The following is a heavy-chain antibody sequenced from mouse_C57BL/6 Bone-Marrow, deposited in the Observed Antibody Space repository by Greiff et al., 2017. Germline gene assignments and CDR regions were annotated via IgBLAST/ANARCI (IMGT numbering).Heavy chain of an antibody. CDR1: GYTFTDYY. Sequence: VQLQQSGPELVKPGASVKISCKASGYTFTDYYMNWVKQSHGKSLEWIGDINPNNGGTSYNQKFKGKAILTVDKSSSTAYMGLRSLTSEDSAVYYCANNDYGFYYAMDYWGQGTSVTVSS. CDR2: INPNNGGT. D-gene: IGHD2-4*01. V-gene: IGHV1-26*01. J-gene: IGHJ4*01. CDR3: ANNDYGFYYAMDY.